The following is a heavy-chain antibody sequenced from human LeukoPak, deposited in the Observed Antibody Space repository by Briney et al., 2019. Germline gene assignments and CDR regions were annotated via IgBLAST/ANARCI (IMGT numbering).Heavy chain of an antibody. CDR1: RCTFSSYG. CDR2: ISYDGSNK. J-gene: IGHJ4*02. CDR3: AKGCYSGCY. V-gene: IGHV3-30*18. D-gene: IGHD2-15*01. Sequence: GGSLRLSCAASRCTFSSYGMHWVSQAPGKGLEWVAVISYDGSNKYYADSVKGRFTISRDNSKNTLYLQMNSLRAEDTAVYYCAKGCYSGCYWGQGTLVTVSS.